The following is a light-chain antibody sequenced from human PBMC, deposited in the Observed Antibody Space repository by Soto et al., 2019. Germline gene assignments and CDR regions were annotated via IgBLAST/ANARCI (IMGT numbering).Light chain of an antibody. J-gene: IGLJ3*02. CDR1: NSDVGGYNF. Sequence: QSALTQPASVSGSPGQSITISCTGTNSDVGGYNFVSWYQQHPGKAPKVIIYDVTNRPSGVSNRFSGSKSGNTASLTISGLQAEDEADYYCTSYASSSTLAVFGGGTQLTVL. V-gene: IGLV2-14*03. CDR2: DVT. CDR3: TSYASSSTLAV.